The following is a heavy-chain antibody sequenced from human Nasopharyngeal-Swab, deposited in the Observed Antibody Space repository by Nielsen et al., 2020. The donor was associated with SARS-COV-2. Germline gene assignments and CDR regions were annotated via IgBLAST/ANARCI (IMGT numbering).Heavy chain of an antibody. Sequence: GSLRLSCAVYGGSFSGYYWSWIRQPPGKGLEWIGEINHSGSTNYNPSLKSRVTISVDTSKNQFSLKLSSVTAADTAVYYCARGSGYDYYFDYWGQGTLVTVSS. V-gene: IGHV4-34*01. D-gene: IGHD5-12*01. CDR2: INHSGST. J-gene: IGHJ4*02. CDR1: GGSFSGYY. CDR3: ARGSGYDYYFDY.